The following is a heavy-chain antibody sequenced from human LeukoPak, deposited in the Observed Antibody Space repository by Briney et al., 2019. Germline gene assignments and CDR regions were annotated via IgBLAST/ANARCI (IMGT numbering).Heavy chain of an antibody. J-gene: IGHJ4*02. CDR2: IKKDGSET. CDR3: ARGRYSGTTYYFDY. Sequence: QTGGSLRLSCAASGFTFSTSWMSWVRQVPGKGLEWVANIKKDGSETYYVDSVKGRFTISRDNAKISLYLQMNSLRAEDTAMYYCARGRYSGTTYYFDYWGLGTLVTVSS. V-gene: IGHV3-7*03. D-gene: IGHD5-12*01. CDR1: GFTFSTSW.